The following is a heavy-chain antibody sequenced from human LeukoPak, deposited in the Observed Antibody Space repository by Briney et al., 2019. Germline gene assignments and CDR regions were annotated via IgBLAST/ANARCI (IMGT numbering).Heavy chain of an antibody. CDR3: ARDRYYDSSGVLDY. CDR1: GFTFDDCG. J-gene: IGHJ4*02. CDR2: INWNGGST. Sequence: GGSLRLSCAASGFTFDDCGMSWVRQAPGKGLEWVSGINWNGGSTGYADSVKGRFTISRDNAKNSLYLQMNSLRAEDTALYYCARDRYYDSSGVLDYWGQGTLVTVSS. V-gene: IGHV3-20*04. D-gene: IGHD3-22*01.